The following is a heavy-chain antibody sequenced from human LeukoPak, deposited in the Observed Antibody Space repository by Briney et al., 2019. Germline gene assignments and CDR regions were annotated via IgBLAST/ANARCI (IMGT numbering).Heavy chain of an antibody. J-gene: IGHJ6*03. D-gene: IGHD2-2*01. CDR3: ARGGSPIFYYYIDV. V-gene: IGHV1-46*01. Sequence: ASVKVSCKASGYTFTSYYMHWVRQAPGQGLEWMGIINPSGGSTSYAQKFQGRVTMARDTSITTAYMDLSSLRSDDTAVYYCARGGSPIFYYYIDVWGKGTTVTISS. CDR1: GYTFTSYY. CDR2: INPSGGST.